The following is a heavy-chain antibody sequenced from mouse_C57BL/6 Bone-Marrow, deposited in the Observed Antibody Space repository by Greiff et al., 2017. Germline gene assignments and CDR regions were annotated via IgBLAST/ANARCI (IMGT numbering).Heavy chain of an antibody. CDR2: IYPGSGST. CDR1: GYTFTSYW. CDR3: ARTTVVDWFAY. Sequence: QVHVKQSGAELVKPGASVKMSCKASGYTFTSYWITWVKQRPGQGLEWIGDIYPGSGSTNYNEKFKSKATLTVDTSSSTAYMQLSSLTSEDSAVYYCARTTVVDWFAYWGQGTLVTVSA. D-gene: IGHD1-1*01. V-gene: IGHV1-55*01. J-gene: IGHJ3*01.